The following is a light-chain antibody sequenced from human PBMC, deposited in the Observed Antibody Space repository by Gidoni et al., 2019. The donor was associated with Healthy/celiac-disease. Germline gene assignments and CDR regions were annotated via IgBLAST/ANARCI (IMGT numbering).Light chain of an antibody. V-gene: IGKV1-39*01. J-gene: IGKJ1*01. CDR1: QSISSY. CDR3: QQSYSTPGT. Sequence: DIQMTQSLSSLSASAGDRVTITCRASQSISSYLNWYQQKPGKAPKLLIYAASSLQSGVPSRFSGSGSGTDFTLTISSLQPEDFATYYCQQSYSTPGTFGQGTKVEIK. CDR2: AAS.